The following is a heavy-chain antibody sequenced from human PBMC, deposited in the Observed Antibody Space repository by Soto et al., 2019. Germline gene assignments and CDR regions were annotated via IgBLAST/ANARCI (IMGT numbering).Heavy chain of an antibody. D-gene: IGHD5-12*01. V-gene: IGHV3-66*01. J-gene: IGHJ4*02. Sequence: GGSLRLSCAASGFTVSSNYMSWVRQAPGKGLEWVSVIYSGGSTYYADSVKGRFTISRDNSKNTLYLQMNSLRAEDTAVYYCARDPSVEWTPNSGYGTTKSYWGQGTLVTVSS. CDR1: GFTVSSNY. CDR2: IYSGGST. CDR3: ARDPSVEWTPNSGYGTTKSY.